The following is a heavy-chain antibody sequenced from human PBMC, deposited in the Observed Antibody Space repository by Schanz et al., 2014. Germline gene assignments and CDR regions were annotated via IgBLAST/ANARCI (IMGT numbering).Heavy chain of an antibody. CDR2: INPSGGST. CDR3: ARDPYSASYFPSPPLYGLDV. Sequence: QLVQSGAEVKKPWASVKVSCKAFGYSFTSYYIHWVRQAPGQGLEWMATINPSGGSTSFAQKFQARVTMTRATSTSTVNMELTSLRSEDTAVYYCARDPYSASYFPSPPLYGLDVWGQGTTVTVSS. J-gene: IGHJ6*02. V-gene: IGHV1-46*01. CDR1: GYSFTSYY. D-gene: IGHD4-4*01.